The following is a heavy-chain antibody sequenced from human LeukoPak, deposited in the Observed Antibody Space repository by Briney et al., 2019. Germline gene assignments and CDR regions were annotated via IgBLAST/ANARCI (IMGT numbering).Heavy chain of an antibody. V-gene: IGHV4-34*01. Sequence: SETLSLTCAVFGGSFSGYYWSCIRQTPGKGLEWIGEINHSGSTRYNSSLKSRVTISADTPKNQFSLKLSSVTAADTAVYFCASGTRYNPFDYWGQGTRVTVSS. CDR1: GGSFSGYY. CDR2: INHSGST. J-gene: IGHJ4*02. CDR3: ASGTRYNPFDY. D-gene: IGHD3-16*02.